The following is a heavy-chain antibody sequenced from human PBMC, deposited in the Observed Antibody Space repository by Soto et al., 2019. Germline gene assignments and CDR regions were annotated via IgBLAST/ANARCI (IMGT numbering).Heavy chain of an antibody. CDR1: GFTFSSYT. J-gene: IGHJ6*02. CDR3: ARDLLTYYYDSRVTDGMAA. D-gene: IGHD3-22*01. V-gene: IGHV3-30-3*01. CDR2: ISYDGSNK. Sequence: QVQLVESGGGVVQPGRSLRLSCAASGFTFSSYTMYWVRQAPGMGLEWVAVISYDGSNKYYADSVKGRFTISRDISKNTLYLQMSSLRAEDTAVYYWARDLLTYYYDSRVTDGMAAWGQGTTVTVSS.